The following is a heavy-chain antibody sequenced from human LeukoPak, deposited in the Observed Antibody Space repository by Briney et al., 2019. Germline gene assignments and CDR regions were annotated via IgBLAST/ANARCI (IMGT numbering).Heavy chain of an antibody. CDR1: GYTFTGYY. CDR2: INPNSGGT. Sequence: ASVKVSCKASGYTFTGYYMHRVRQAPGQGLEWMGWINPNSGGTNYAQKFQGRVTMTRDTSISTAYMELSRLRSDDTAVYYCARDQHIVVVPAAIGYYYYYMDVWGKASTVTVSS. D-gene: IGHD2-2*02. V-gene: IGHV1-2*02. J-gene: IGHJ6*03. CDR3: ARDQHIVVVPAAIGYYYYYMDV.